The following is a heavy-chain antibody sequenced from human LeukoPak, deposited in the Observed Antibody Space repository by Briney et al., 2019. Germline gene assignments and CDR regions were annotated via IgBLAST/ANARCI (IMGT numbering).Heavy chain of an antibody. Sequence: ASVKVSCKASGYTFTSYGISWVRQAPGQGLEWMGWISAYNGNTNYAQKLQGRVTMTTDTSTSTAYMELRSLGSDDTAVYYCARDRIGSWYAKRQAGYFDYWGQGTLVTVSS. CDR3: ARDRIGSWYAKRQAGYFDY. CDR1: GYTFTSYG. J-gene: IGHJ4*02. CDR2: ISAYNGNT. V-gene: IGHV1-18*01. D-gene: IGHD6-13*01.